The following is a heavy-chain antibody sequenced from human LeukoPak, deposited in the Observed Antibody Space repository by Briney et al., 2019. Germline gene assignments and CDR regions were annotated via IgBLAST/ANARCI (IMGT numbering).Heavy chain of an antibody. CDR2: IYHSGST. J-gene: IGHJ4*02. CDR3: ATTSPYYYDSSGPERFDY. D-gene: IGHD3-22*01. CDR1: GGSMSGHS. V-gene: IGHV4-38-2*02. Sequence: SETLSLTCTVSGGSMSGHSWSWIRQPPGKGLEWIGSIYHSGSTYYNPSLKSRVTISVDTSKNQFSLKLSSVTAADTAVYYCATTSPYYYDSSGPERFDYWGQGTLVTVSS.